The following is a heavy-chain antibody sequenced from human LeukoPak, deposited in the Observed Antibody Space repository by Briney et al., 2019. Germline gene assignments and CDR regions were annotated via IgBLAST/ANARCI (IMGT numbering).Heavy chain of an antibody. J-gene: IGHJ4*02. V-gene: IGHV4-34*01. CDR3: ARGFSGSYDY. Sequence: SETLSLTCAVYGGSFSGYYWSWIRQPPGKGLEWIGGINHSGSTNYNPSLKSRVTISVDTSKNQFSLKLSSVTAADTAVYYCARGFSGSYDYWGQGTLVTVSS. CDR2: INHSGST. D-gene: IGHD1-26*01. CDR1: GGSFSGYY.